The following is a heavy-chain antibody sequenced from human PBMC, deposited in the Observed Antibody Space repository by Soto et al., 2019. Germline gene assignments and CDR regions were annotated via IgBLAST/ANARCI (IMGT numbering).Heavy chain of an antibody. CDR3: AKDRLYFDRLASLEY. Sequence: QVQLVESGGGVVEPGTSLRLSCADSGFAFSTYGMHWVRQAPGKGLEWVAVISDDGIQKYYADSVKGRFTISRDNSKNTRYLHINSLRPEDTAVYYCAKDRLYFDRLASLEYWGQGTLVTVSS. D-gene: IGHD3-9*01. CDR1: GFAFSTYG. CDR2: ISDDGIQK. V-gene: IGHV3-30*18. J-gene: IGHJ4*02.